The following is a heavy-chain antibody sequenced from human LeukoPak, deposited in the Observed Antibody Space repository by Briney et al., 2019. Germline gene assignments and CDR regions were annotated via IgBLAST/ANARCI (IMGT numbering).Heavy chain of an antibody. Sequence: SETLSLTCAVSGYSISSGYYWGWIRQPPGKGLEWIGSIYRSGSTYYNPSLKSRVTISVDTSKNQFSLKLSSVTAADTAVYYCARVEMAKFDYWGQGTLVTVSS. V-gene: IGHV4-38-2*01. CDR3: ARVEMAKFDY. CDR2: IYRSGST. D-gene: IGHD5-24*01. J-gene: IGHJ4*02. CDR1: GYSISSGYY.